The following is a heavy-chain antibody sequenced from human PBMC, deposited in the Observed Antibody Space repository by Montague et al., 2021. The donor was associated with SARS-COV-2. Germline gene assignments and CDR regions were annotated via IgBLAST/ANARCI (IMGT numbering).Heavy chain of an antibody. D-gene: IGHD3-16*01. CDR3: VRDGGNWYYFDY. CDR2: FNASYST. Sequence: SQTLSLTCTISGVSITSHSWYWVRNRPAPGLGWICHFNASYSTNYNPTLKIRVRLSIYNPKNQFSLDFESLTAADTAVHYCVRDGGNWYYFDYWGQGALVTVSS. J-gene: IGHJ4*02. V-gene: IGHV4-4*07. CDR1: GVSITSHS.